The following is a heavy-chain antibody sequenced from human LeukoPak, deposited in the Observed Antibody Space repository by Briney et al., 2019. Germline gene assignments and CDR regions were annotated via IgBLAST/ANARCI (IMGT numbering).Heavy chain of an antibody. D-gene: IGHD4-17*01. CDR2: IKQDGSEK. V-gene: IGHV3-7*03. CDR1: GFTFSSYW. J-gene: IGHJ6*02. CDR3: VRGMDV. Sequence: SGGSLRLSCAASGFTFSSYWMIWVRQAPGKGLEWVANIKQDGSEKYYVGSVKGRFTISRDNTKNSLYLQMHSLRAEDTAVYYCVRGMDVWGQGTTLTVSS.